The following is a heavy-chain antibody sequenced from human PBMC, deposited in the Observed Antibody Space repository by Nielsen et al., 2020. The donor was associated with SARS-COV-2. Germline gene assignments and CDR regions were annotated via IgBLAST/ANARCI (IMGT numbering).Heavy chain of an antibody. CDR2: IYYSGST. J-gene: IGHJ5*02. Sequence: SETLSLTCTVSGGSVSSGSYYWSWIRQHPGKGLEWIGYIYYSGSTYYNPSLKSRVTISVDRSKNQFSLKLSSVTAADTAVYYCARWDGDNWFDPWGQGTLVTVSS. V-gene: IGHV4-31*03. CDR1: GGSVSSGSYY. CDR3: ARWDGDNWFDP. D-gene: IGHD5-24*01.